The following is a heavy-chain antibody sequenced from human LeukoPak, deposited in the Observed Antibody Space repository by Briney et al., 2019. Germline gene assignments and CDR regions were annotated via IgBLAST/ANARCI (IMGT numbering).Heavy chain of an antibody. Sequence: ASVKVSCKASGYTFTSYGISWVRQAPGQGLEWMGWISAYNGYTNYAQKLQGRVTMTTDTSTSTAYMELRSLRSDDTAVYYCARAYNWNDPPYLYYYYYYGMDVWGQGTTVTVSS. D-gene: IGHD1-1*01. CDR1: GYTFTSYG. V-gene: IGHV1-18*01. CDR2: ISAYNGYT. J-gene: IGHJ6*02. CDR3: ARAYNWNDPPYLYYYYYYGMDV.